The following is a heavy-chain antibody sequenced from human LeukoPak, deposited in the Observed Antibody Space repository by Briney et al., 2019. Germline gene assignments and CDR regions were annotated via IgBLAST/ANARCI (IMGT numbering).Heavy chain of an antibody. CDR2: IYYSGST. D-gene: IGHD3-22*01. CDR1: GGSISSSTYY. V-gene: IGHV4-39*01. CDR3: ARTYDSRACYVGY. Sequence: PSETLSLTCTVSGGSISSSTYYWGWIRQPPGKGLEWIGSIYYSGSTYYNPSLKSRVTVSVDTSKNQFSLKLSSVTAADTAVYYCARTYDSRACYVGYWGQGTLVTVSS. J-gene: IGHJ4*02.